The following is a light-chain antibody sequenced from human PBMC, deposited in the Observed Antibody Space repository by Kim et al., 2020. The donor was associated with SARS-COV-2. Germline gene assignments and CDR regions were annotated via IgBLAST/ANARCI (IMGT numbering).Light chain of an antibody. Sequence: VSPGERATLSGRASQSVSSNLAWYQQKPGQAPRLLIYGASTRATGIPARFSGSGSGTEFTLTISSLQSEDFAVYYCQQYNNWPGYSFGQGTKLEI. J-gene: IGKJ2*03. CDR1: QSVSSN. CDR3: QQYNNWPGYS. CDR2: GAS. V-gene: IGKV3-15*01.